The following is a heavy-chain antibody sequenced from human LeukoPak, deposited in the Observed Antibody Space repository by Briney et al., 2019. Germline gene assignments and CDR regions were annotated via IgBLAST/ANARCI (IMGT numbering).Heavy chain of an antibody. CDR1: GGSISSGGYY. Sequence: SETLSLTCTVSGGSISSGGYYWSWIRQPPGKGLEWIGYIYHGGNTYYNPSLESRVTISLDTSKNQFSLRLRSLTAADTAVYYCARPYSSDWLFAFGIWGQGTMVTVSS. D-gene: IGHD6-19*01. CDR2: IYHGGNT. J-gene: IGHJ3*02. CDR3: ARPYSSDWLFAFGI. V-gene: IGHV4-30-2*02.